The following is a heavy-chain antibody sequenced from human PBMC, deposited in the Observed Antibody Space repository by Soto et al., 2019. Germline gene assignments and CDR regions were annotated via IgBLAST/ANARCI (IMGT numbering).Heavy chain of an antibody. CDR3: ARDGVAAGNINFDY. CDR1: GYMFTKAS. V-gene: IGHV1-3*01. CDR2: ISGDSGNT. J-gene: IGHJ4*01. Sequence: ASVNVYCKSSGYMFTKASRHWVRQTPGQRLEWMGWISGDSGNTEYSPKLQDRVTITRDTSASTAYMELSSLRSEDTALYYCARDGVAAGNINFDYWGQGTLLIVSS. D-gene: IGHD6-19*01.